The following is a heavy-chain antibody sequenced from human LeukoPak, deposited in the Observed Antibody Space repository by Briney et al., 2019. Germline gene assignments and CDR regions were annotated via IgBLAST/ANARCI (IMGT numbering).Heavy chain of an antibody. CDR2: MSSSDDGR. D-gene: IGHD2-2*01. CDR1: GFSFSSYA. CDR3: ATSSTPRYNWFDP. Sequence: GGSLRLSCATSGFSFSSYAMSWVRQAPGKGLEWVSAMSSSDDGRYYAASVRGRFTISRDNSKNTLYLQMNSLRAEDTAVYYCATSSTPRYNWFDPWGQGTLVTVSS. J-gene: IGHJ5*02. V-gene: IGHV3-23*01.